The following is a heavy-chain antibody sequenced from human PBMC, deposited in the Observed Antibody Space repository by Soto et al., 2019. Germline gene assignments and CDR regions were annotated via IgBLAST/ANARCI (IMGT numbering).Heavy chain of an antibody. CDR1: GFTFSSYS. J-gene: IGHJ4*02. D-gene: IGHD3-9*01. V-gene: IGHV3-21*01. Sequence: PGGSLRLSCAASGFTFSSYSMNWVRQAPGKGLEWVSSISSSSSYIYYADSVKGRFTISRDKAKNSLYLQMNSLRAEDTAVYYCERSEYDILTGYLPGIYYFDYWGRETLVTVAA. CDR2: ISSSSSYI. CDR3: ERSEYDILTGYLPGIYYFDY.